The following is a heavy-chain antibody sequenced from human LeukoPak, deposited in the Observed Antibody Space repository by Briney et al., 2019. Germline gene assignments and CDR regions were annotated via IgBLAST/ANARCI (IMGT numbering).Heavy chain of an antibody. CDR3: ARGPIPDY. D-gene: IGHD2-2*02. V-gene: IGHV3-21*01. CDR1: GFTFDDYG. CDR2: ISSSSSYI. Sequence: GGSLRLSCAASGFTFDDYGMSWVRQAPGKGLEWVSSISSSSSYIYYADSVKGRFTISRDNAKNSLYLQMNSLRAEDTAVYYCARGPIPDYWGQGTLVTVSS. J-gene: IGHJ4*02.